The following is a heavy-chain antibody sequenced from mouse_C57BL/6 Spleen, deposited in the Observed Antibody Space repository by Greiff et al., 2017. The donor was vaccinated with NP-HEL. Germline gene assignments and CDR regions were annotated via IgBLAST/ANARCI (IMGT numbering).Heavy chain of an antibody. CDR2: INPGSGGT. Sequence: VQLQQSGAELVRPGTSVKVSCKASGYAFTNYLIEWVKQRPGQGLEWIGVINPGSGGTNYNEKFKGKATLTADKSSSTAYMQLSSLTSEDSAVYFCARSHITTVVATDWFAYWGQGTLVTVSA. J-gene: IGHJ3*01. D-gene: IGHD1-1*01. CDR1: GYAFTNYL. CDR3: ARSHITTVVATDWFAY. V-gene: IGHV1-54*01.